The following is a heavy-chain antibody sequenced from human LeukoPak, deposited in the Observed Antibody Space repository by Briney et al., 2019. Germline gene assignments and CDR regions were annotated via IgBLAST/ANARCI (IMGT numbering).Heavy chain of an antibody. CDR1: GGSFSGYY. Sequence: PSETLSLTCAVYGGSFSGYYWSWIRQPPGKRLEWIGEINHSGSTNYNPSLKSRVTISVDTSKNQFSLKLSSVTAADTAVYYCAREGTMIVVVESSDAFDIWGQGTMVTVSS. CDR2: INHSGST. CDR3: AREGTMIVVVESSDAFDI. J-gene: IGHJ3*02. V-gene: IGHV4-34*01. D-gene: IGHD3-22*01.